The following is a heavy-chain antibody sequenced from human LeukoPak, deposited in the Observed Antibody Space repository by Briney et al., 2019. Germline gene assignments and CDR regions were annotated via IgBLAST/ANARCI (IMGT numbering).Heavy chain of an antibody. CDR1: GFTFSSHA. CDR2: INTGGGDT. V-gene: IGHV3-23*01. J-gene: IGHJ4*02. Sequence: GGSLRLSCAASGFTFSSHAMGWVRQAPGKGLEWVSVINTGGGDTYYAGSVKGRFTISRDNSKNTVYLQMNSLRAEDTAVYYCAKDAYSSGWYTDYWGQGTLVTVSS. D-gene: IGHD6-19*01. CDR3: AKDAYSSGWYTDY.